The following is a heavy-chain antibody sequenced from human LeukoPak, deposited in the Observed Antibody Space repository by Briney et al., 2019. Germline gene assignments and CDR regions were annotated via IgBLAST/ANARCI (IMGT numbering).Heavy chain of an antibody. V-gene: IGHV1-46*01. J-gene: IGHJ4*02. Sequence: ASVKVSCNASGYTFTNYFIHWVRQAPGQGLEWMGKIDPSGGGTNYAQKFQGRVTMTRDTSSSTVSMDLTSLRSEDTAVYYCASFAGWGNAYWGQGTLVTVSS. D-gene: IGHD3-16*01. CDR3: ASFAGWGNAY. CDR1: GYTFTNYF. CDR2: IDPSGGGT.